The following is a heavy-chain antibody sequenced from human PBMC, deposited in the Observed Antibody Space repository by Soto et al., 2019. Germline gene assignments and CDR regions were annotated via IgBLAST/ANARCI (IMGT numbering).Heavy chain of an antibody. V-gene: IGHV3-23*01. CDR1: GFTFSSYA. Sequence: EVQVLESGGGLVQPGGSLRLSCVASGFTFSSYAMTWVRQAPGKGLEWVSGIGGSGDSTYYADSVKGRFTISRDNSKDSLYLQMKSLRVEDTAVYHCAYASGSSSRLGVDYWGQGTPVTVSS. D-gene: IGHD6-6*01. J-gene: IGHJ4*02. CDR2: IGGSGDST. CDR3: AYASGSSSRLGVDY.